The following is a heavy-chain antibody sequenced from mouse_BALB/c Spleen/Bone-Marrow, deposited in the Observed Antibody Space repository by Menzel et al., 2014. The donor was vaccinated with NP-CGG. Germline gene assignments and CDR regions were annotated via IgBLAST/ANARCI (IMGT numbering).Heavy chain of an antibody. J-gene: IGHJ4*01. D-gene: IGHD2-3*01. CDR2: ISSGGSYT. V-gene: IGHV5-6*02. CDR1: GFTFSNYG. Sequence: EVKLEESGGDLVKPGGSLKLSCAASGFTFSNYGMSWVRQTPDKRLEWVATISSGGSYTYYPDSVKGRFTISIDNAKNTLYLQMSSLKSEDTAMYYCARRDGGPMDYWGQGTSVTVSS. CDR3: ARRDGGPMDY.